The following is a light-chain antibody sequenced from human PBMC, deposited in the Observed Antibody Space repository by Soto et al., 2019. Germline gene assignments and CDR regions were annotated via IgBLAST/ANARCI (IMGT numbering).Light chain of an antibody. Sequence: DIQMTQSPSTLSASVGDRVTITCRASQSISSLLAWYQHKPGKAPRLLIKDASYLERGVPSRFSGSGSGTEFTLTISDLQPDDLATYYCQQYNSFWTFGQGTKVEI. CDR3: QQYNSFWT. V-gene: IGKV1-5*01. CDR2: DAS. CDR1: QSISSL. J-gene: IGKJ1*01.